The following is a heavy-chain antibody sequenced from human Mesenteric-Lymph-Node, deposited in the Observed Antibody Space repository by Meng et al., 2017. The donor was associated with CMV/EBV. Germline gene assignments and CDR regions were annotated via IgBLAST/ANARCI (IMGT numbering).Heavy chain of an antibody. J-gene: IGHJ5*02. CDR2: ISGSGGST. CDR3: AKAKGGNSGFAWFDP. V-gene: IGHV3-23*01. CDR1: GFTFSSYA. D-gene: IGHD4-23*01. Sequence: GESLKISCAAPGFTFSSYAMSWVRQAPGKGLEWVSAISGSGGSTYYADSVKGRFTISRDNSKNTLYLQMNSLRAEDTAVYYCAKAKGGNSGFAWFDPWGQGTLVTVSS.